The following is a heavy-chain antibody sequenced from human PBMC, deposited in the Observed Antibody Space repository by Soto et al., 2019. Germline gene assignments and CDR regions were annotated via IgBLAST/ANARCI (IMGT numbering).Heavy chain of an antibody. CDR1: GFTFSSYA. D-gene: IGHD1-26*01. CDR2: ISYDGKNK. V-gene: IGHV3-30*04. Sequence: QEQLVESGGGVVQPGTSLRLSCAASGFTFSSYAIHWVRQAPDKGLELVAVISYDGKNKYSADSVKGRFTTSRESSTNTVYLQMNSLRAEDTAVYYCARDREVQKFFYYSHGLDVWGQGTTVTVSS. CDR3: ARDREVQKFFYYSHGLDV. J-gene: IGHJ6*02.